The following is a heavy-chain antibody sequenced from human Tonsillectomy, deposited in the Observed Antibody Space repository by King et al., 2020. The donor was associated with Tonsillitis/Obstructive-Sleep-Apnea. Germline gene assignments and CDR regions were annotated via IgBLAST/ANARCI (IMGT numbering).Heavy chain of an antibody. CDR3: ARGGSDATPQEFDC. CDR2: INHSGST. J-gene: IGHJ4*02. D-gene: IGHD2-15*01. CDR1: GGSFSGYY. V-gene: IGHV4-34*01. Sequence: VQLQQWGAGLLKPSETLSLTCAVYGGSFSGYYWSWIRQPPGKGLEWIGEINHSGSTNYHPSLKSRVTISVDTSKNQFSLRLSSVTAADTAVYYCARGGSDATPQEFDCWGQGTLVTVSS.